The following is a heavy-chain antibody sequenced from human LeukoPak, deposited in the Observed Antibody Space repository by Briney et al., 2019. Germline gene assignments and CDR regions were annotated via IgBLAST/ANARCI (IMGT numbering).Heavy chain of an antibody. CDR1: EFNFDIAW. D-gene: IGHD5-24*01. CDR2: IKSKSDGATT. Sequence: GGSLRLSRAVSEFNFDIAWMNWVRQAPGEGLEWVGRIKSKSDGATTDYAAPVRGRFTISIDDSKNTLYLQMNNLKTEDTAVYYCVSRDAYKPHYFIDVWGKGTTVTVSS. V-gene: IGHV3-15*01. J-gene: IGHJ6*03. CDR3: VSRDAYKPHYFIDV.